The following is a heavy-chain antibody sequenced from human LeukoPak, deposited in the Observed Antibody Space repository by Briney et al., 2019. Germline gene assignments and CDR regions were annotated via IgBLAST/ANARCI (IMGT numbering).Heavy chain of an antibody. CDR3: ARDGLAAATLHWCFDL. V-gene: IGHV3-21*01. D-gene: IGHD2-15*01. J-gene: IGHJ2*01. CDR2: ISSSSSYI. CDR1: GFTFSSYA. Sequence: GGSLRLSCAASGFTFSSYAMSWVRRAPGKGLEWVSSISSSSSYIYYADSVKGRFTISRDNARNSLYLQMNSLRAEDTAVYYCARDGLAAATLHWCFDLWGRGTLVTVSS.